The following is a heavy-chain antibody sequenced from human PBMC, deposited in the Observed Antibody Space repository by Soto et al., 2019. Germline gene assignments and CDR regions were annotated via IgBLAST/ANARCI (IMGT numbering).Heavy chain of an antibody. Sequence: VGSLSLPCAASGFTFSSHCMSWVRQAPGKGLEWVANIKQDGSEKYYVDSVKGRFTISRDNAKNSLYLQMNSLRAEDTAVYYCARDFRTMVRGVYYYYYYMDVWGKGTTVTVSS. D-gene: IGHD3-10*01. CDR3: ARDFRTMVRGVYYYYYYMDV. J-gene: IGHJ6*03. CDR2: IKQDGSEK. V-gene: IGHV3-7*01. CDR1: GFTFSSHC.